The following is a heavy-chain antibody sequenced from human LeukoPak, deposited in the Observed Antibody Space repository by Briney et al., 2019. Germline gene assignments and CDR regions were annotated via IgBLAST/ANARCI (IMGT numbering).Heavy chain of an antibody. CDR1: GFTFSSHS. CDR3: AKVPRQHDNWFDP. J-gene: IGHJ5*02. CDR2: ISSGSTII. D-gene: IGHD6-13*01. Sequence: GGSLRLSCAASGFTFSSHSMNWVRQAPGKGLEWVSYISSGSTIIHYADSVKGRFTISRDDAKNSLYLQMNSLRAEDTAVYYCAKVPRQHDNWFDPWGQGTLVTVSS. V-gene: IGHV3-48*01.